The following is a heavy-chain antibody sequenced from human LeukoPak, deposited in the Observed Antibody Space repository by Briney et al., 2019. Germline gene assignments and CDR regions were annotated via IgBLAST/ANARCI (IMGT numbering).Heavy chain of an antibody. V-gene: IGHV3-66*02. D-gene: IGHD6-19*01. J-gene: IGHJ4*02. CDR2: IYTGGTT. Sequence: GGSLRLSCAASGFTFSSYAMNWVPQAPGKGLEWVSAIYTGGTTYYADSVKGRFTISRDNSKNTLYLQMNSLRAEDTAVYYCARDKLGSGYSSDFDYWGQGTLVTVSS. CDR3: ARDKLGSGYSSDFDY. CDR1: GFTFSSYA.